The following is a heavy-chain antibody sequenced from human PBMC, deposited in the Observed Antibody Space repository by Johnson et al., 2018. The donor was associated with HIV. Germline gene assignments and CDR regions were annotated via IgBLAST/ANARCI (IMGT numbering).Heavy chain of an antibody. CDR3: ARDGPWLQSQRDAFDI. D-gene: IGHD5-24*01. CDR1: GFTFSASA. V-gene: IGHV3-7*01. CDR2: IKQDGSEK. Sequence: VQLVESGGGLVQPGRSLRLSCAASGFTFSASAMHWVRQAPGKGLEWVANIKQDGSEKYYVDSVKGRFTISRDNSKNTLYLQMNSLRAEDTAVYYCARDGPWLQSQRDAFDIWGQGTMVTVSS. J-gene: IGHJ3*02.